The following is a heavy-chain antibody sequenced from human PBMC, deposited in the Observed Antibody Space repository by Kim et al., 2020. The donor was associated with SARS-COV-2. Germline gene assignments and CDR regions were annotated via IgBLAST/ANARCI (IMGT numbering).Heavy chain of an antibody. Sequence: ADSVKGRFTISRDNSKNTLYLQMNSLRAEDTAVYYCAKLSSGTYYYGMDVWGQGTTVTVSS. V-gene: IGHV3-30*02. J-gene: IGHJ6*02. CDR3: AKLSSGTYYYGMDV. D-gene: IGHD3-10*01.